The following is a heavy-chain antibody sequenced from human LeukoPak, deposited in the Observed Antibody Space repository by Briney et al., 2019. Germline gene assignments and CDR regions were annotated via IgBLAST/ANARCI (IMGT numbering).Heavy chain of an antibody. D-gene: IGHD3-22*01. CDR3: ARDLSGYYPSY. V-gene: IGHV3-48*02. CDR1: GFTFSSYS. J-gene: IGHJ4*02. Sequence: PGGSLRLSCAASGFTFSSYSMNWVRQAPGKGLEWVSYISSSGSTIYYADSVKGRFTISRGNAKNSLYLQMNSLRDVDTAVYYCARDLSGYYPSYWGQGTLVTVSS. CDR2: ISSSGSTI.